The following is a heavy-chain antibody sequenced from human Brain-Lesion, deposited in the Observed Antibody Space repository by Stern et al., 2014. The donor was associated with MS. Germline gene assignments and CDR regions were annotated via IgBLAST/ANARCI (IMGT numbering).Heavy chain of an antibody. V-gene: IGHV4-61*02. CDR3: ARGRVVPGFQYYATDV. CDR2: IFNSGST. D-gene: IGHD2-2*01. J-gene: IGHJ6*02. CDR1: GGPISSGGYY. Sequence: VQLVESGPGLVKPSQTLSLSCTVSGGPISSGGYYWSWIRQPAGKGLEWIGRIFNSGSTSYNPSLKSRVPISMDTSKNQFSLRLNSMTAADTAVYYCARGRVVPGFQYYATDVWGQGTTVIVSS.